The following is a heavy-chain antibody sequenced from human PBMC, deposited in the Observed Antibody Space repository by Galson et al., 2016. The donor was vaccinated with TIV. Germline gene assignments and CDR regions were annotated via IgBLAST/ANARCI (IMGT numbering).Heavy chain of an antibody. CDR2: INGDGNSI. V-gene: IGHV3-74*01. J-gene: IGHJ6*02. D-gene: IGHD3/OR15-3a*01. Sequence: SLRLSCAASGLTFSNFWIHWVRQTPGRGPVWVSRINGDGNSITYADSVKGRFTISRDNAKNMLYLQMHSLRVEDTAVYYCARAGDWLGVYGLDVWGQGTTVTVSS. CDR1: GLTFSNFW. CDR3: ARAGDWLGVYGLDV.